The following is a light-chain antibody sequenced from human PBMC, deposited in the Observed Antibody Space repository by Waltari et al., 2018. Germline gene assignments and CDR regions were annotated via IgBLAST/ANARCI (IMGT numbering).Light chain of an antibody. CDR3: QQYGNSPRT. CDR1: QRVSSAY. V-gene: IGKV3-20*01. Sequence: EIVLTQSPGTLSLSPGERATLFCRASQRVSSAYLAWYQQKARQAPSLLIYTAPSRAPGIPDRFSGSGSATDFTLTINRLQPEDFAVYYCQQYGNSPRTFGQGTKVEI. J-gene: IGKJ1*01. CDR2: TAP.